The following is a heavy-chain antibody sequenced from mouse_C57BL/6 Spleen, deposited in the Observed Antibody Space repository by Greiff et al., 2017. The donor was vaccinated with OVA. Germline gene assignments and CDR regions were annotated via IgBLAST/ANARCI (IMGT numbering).Heavy chain of an antibody. CDR1: GYSITSGYY. J-gene: IGHJ4*01. CDR2: ISYDGSN. V-gene: IGHV3-6*01. Sequence: EVHLVESGPGLVKPSQSLSLTCSVTGYSITSGYYWNWIRQFPGNKLEWMGYISYDGSNNYNPSLKNRISITRDTSKNQFFLKLNSVTTEDTATYYCARPYYYGSSPYYYAMDYWGQGTSVTVSS. D-gene: IGHD1-1*01. CDR3: ARPYYYGSSPYYYAMDY.